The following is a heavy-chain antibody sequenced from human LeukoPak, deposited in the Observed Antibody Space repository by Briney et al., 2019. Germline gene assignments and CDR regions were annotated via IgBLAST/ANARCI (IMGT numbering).Heavy chain of an antibody. CDR2: INHSGST. CDR1: GGSFSGYY. D-gene: IGHD6-13*01. CDR3: ARLPYSSSWYALDAFDI. Sequence: SETLSLTCAVYGGSFSGYYWSWIRQPSGKGLEWIGEINHSGSTNYNPSLKSRVTISVDTSKNQFSLKLSSVTAADTAVYYCARLPYSSSWYALDAFDIWGQGTMVTVSS. V-gene: IGHV4-34*01. J-gene: IGHJ3*02.